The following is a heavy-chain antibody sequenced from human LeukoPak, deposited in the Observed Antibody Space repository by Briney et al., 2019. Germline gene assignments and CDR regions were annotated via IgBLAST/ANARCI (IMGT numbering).Heavy chain of an antibody. V-gene: IGHV4-4*07. CDR1: GGSISSYY. D-gene: IGHD2-15*01. Sequence: SETLSLTCTVSGGSISSYYWSRIRQPAGKGLEWIGLIYTSGSTNYNPSLKSRVTMSVDTSKNQFSLKLSSVTAADTAVYYCARVHGRVVAARGYYYYMDVWGKGTTVTVSS. CDR3: ARVHGRVVAARGYYYYMDV. CDR2: IYTSGST. J-gene: IGHJ6*03.